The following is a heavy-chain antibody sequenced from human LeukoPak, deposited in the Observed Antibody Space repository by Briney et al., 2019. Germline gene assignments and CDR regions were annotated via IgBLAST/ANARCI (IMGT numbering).Heavy chain of an antibody. CDR3: VKDKGSSSWDDAFDI. CDR2: ISSNGGST. J-gene: IGHJ3*02. V-gene: IGHV3-64D*09. D-gene: IGHD6-13*01. CDR1: GFTFSSYA. Sequence: AGSLRPSCSASGFTFSSYAMHWVRQAPGKGLEYVSAISSNGGSTYYADSVKGRFTISRDNSKNTLYLQMSSLRAEDTAVYYCVKDKGSSSWDDAFDIWGQGTMVTVSS.